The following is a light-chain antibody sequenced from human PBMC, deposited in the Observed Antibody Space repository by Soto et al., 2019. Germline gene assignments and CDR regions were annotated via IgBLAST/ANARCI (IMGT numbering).Light chain of an antibody. Sequence: LTQPPSASGSPGQSVTISCTGTSSDVGRYNYVSWYQHHPGKAPKLIIYDVSQRPSGVPDRFSGSKSGNTASLTVSGLQAEDEADYYCNSYADSNTYVFGTGTKVTVL. CDR2: DVS. J-gene: IGLJ1*01. CDR1: SSDVGRYNY. CDR3: NSYADSNTYV. V-gene: IGLV2-8*01.